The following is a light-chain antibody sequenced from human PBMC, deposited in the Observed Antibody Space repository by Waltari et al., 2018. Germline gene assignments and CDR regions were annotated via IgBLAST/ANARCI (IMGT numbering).Light chain of an antibody. Sequence: EIVLTQSPGTLSLSPGDRATLSCRASQSVSSNYLAWYQQKPGQAPRLLIYSASSRAPGIPDRFSGSGSVTDFTLTISRLEPEDFAVYYCQQYGSSPLTFGPGTKVDIK. CDR2: SAS. J-gene: IGKJ3*01. CDR3: QQYGSSPLT. V-gene: IGKV3-20*01. CDR1: QSVSSNY.